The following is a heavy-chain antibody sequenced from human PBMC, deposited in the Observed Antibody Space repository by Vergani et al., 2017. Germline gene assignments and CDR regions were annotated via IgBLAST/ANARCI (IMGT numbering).Heavy chain of an antibody. CDR3: AGQSASYYGMDV. CDR2: IYYSGST. D-gene: IGHD6-19*01. V-gene: IGHV4-59*01. Sequence: QVQLQESGPGLVKPSETLSLTCSVSGGSISTYYWSWSRQPPGKGLEWIGYIYYSGSTNYNPSLKSRVTISVDTSKNQFSLKLTSVTAADTAVYYCAGQSASYYGMDVWGQGTTVTVSS. J-gene: IGHJ6*02. CDR1: GGSISTYY.